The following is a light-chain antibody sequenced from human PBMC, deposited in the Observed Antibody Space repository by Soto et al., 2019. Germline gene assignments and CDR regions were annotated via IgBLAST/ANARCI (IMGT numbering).Light chain of an antibody. CDR2: EVS. J-gene: IGLJ2*01. Sequence: QSALTQPPSAPGSPGQSVTISCTGTSSDVGGYNYVSWYQQHPGKAPKLIIYEVSKRPSGVPDRFSGSKSGNTASLTVSGLQAEDEADYYCSSYAGSTVLFGGGTKLTVL. V-gene: IGLV2-8*01. CDR3: SSYAGSTVL. CDR1: SSDVGGYNY.